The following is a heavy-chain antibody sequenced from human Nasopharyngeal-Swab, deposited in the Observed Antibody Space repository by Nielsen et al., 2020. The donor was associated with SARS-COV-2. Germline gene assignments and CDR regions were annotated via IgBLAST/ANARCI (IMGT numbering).Heavy chain of an antibody. J-gene: IGHJ6*03. CDR2: INHSGST. V-gene: IGHV4-34*01. CDR1: GGSFSGYY. Sequence: SETLSLTCAVYGGSFSGYYWSWIRQPPGKGLEWIGEINHSGSTNYNPSLKSRVTISVDTSKNQFSLKLSSVTAADTAVYYCARNGRFGGQTTYYDYMDVWGKGTTVTVSS. CDR3: ARNGRFGGQTTYYDYMDV. D-gene: IGHD3-10*01.